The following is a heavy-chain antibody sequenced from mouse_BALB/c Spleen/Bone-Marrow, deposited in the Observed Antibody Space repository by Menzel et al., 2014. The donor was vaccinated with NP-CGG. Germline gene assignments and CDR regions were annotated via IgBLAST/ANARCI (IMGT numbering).Heavy chain of an antibody. J-gene: IGHJ2*01. CDR3: TRRDY. CDR2: IYPGDGDT. V-gene: IGHV1-87*01. CDR1: GYTFTSYW. Sequence: VQLQQSGAELARPGASVKLSCKASGYTFTSYWMQWVKQRPGQGLEWIGAIYPGDGDTRYTQMFKGKATLTADKSSSTAYMQLSSLTSEDSAVYYCTRRDYWGQGTTLTVSS.